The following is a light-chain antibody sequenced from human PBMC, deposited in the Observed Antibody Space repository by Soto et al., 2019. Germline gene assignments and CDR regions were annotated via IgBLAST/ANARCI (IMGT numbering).Light chain of an antibody. CDR2: GNS. Sequence: VLTQPPSVSGAPGQRVAISCTGSSSNIGAGYDVHWYQQLPGTAPKLLIYGNSNRPSGVPDRFSGSKSGTSASLAITGLQAEDEADYYCQSYDSSLSGYVFGTGTKVTVL. CDR1: SSNIGAGYD. J-gene: IGLJ1*01. V-gene: IGLV1-40*01. CDR3: QSYDSSLSGYV.